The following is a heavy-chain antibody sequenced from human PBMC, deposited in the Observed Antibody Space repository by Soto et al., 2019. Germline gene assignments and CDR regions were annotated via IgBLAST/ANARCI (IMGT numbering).Heavy chain of an antibody. J-gene: IGHJ4*02. Sequence: SLKISCKGSGYSFTSYWIGWVRQMPGKGLEWMGIIYPGDSDTRYSPSFQGQVTISADKSISTAYLQLSSLRSEDTAVYYCAADIRVRRVVVPAPDFDYWGQGTLVTVSS. D-gene: IGHD2-2*01. CDR1: GYSFTSYW. CDR3: AADIRVRRVVVPAPDFDY. V-gene: IGHV5-51*01. CDR2: IYPGDSDT.